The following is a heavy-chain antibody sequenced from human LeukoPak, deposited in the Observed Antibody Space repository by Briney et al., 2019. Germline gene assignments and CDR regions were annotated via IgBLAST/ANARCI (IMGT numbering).Heavy chain of an antibody. D-gene: IGHD3-22*01. CDR1: GYTFTSYG. J-gene: IGHJ5*02. Sequence: ASVKVSCKASGYTFTSYGISWVRQAPGQGLERMGWISAYNGNTNYAQKLQGRVTMTTDTSTSTAYMELRSLRSDDTAVYYCARDRWTYYYDSSGYYHHWGQGTLVTVSS. CDR2: ISAYNGNT. CDR3: ARDRWTYYYDSSGYYHH. V-gene: IGHV1-18*01.